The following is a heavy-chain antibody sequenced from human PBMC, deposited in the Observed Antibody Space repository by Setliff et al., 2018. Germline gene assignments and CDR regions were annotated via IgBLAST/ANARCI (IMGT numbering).Heavy chain of an antibody. V-gene: IGHV1-69*11. CDR1: GGAFSSYA. J-gene: IGHJ3*01. CDR2: IIPVIDTT. CDR3: ARGRDGYTSNALEF. D-gene: IGHD5-12*01. Sequence: SVKVSCKASGGAFSSYALTWVRQAPGQGLEWMGRIIPVIDTTDYAQTFQGRVTITADESTRTVYMELSNLRSEDTAIYYCARGRDGYTSNALEFWGQGTMVTVSS.